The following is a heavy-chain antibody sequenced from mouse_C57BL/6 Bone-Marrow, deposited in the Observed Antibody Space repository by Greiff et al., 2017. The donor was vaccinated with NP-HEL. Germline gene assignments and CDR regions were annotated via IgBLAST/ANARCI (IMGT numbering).Heavy chain of an antibody. CDR3: ARPNYYGSSAPFAY. J-gene: IGHJ3*01. CDR1: GYAFSSSW. Sequence: QVQLQQSGPELVKPGASVKISCKASGYAFSSSWMNWVKQRPGKGLEWIGRIYPGDGDTNYNGKFKGKATLTADKSSSTAYMQLSSLTSEDSAVYFCARPNYYGSSAPFAYWGQGTLVTVSA. D-gene: IGHD1-1*01. V-gene: IGHV1-82*01. CDR2: IYPGDGDT.